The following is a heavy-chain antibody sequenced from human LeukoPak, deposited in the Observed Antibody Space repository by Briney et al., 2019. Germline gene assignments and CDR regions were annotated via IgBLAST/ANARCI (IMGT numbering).Heavy chain of an antibody. D-gene: IGHD6-13*01. CDR3: VRDPSYGSSWYYYMDV. CDR1: GFTFSSYS. V-gene: IGHV3-21*01. J-gene: IGHJ6*03. Sequence: VASLRLACAASGFTFSSYSMNWVRQAPGQGLEWVSSISSSSSYIYYADSVKGRFTISRDNAKNSLYLQMDSLRVEDTAVYYCVRDPSYGSSWYYYMDVWGKGTTVSVSS. CDR2: ISSSSSYI.